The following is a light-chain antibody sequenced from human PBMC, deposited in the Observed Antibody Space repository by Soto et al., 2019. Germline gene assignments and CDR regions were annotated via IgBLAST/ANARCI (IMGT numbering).Light chain of an antibody. J-gene: IGKJ2*01. CDR1: QSVSDN. CDR2: GAS. V-gene: IGKV3-15*01. Sequence: EIVMTQSPATLSVSPGERATLSCRASQSVSDNLAWYQRKPGQAPSLLIYGASPMATGIPARFSGSGSETEFTLTISSLQSEDFAIYYCQQSNNWPYTFGQGTKVDIK. CDR3: QQSNNWPYT.